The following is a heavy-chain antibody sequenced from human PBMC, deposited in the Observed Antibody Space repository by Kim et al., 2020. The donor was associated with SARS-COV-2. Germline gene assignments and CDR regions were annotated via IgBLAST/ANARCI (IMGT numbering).Heavy chain of an antibody. V-gene: IGHV3-23*01. CDR3: GKDWPGS. J-gene: IGHJ4*02. Sequence: GGSLRLSCAASGFTFSSSPMSWVRQAPGKGLEWLSGISASGRVTHYGDSVKGRFTISRDNSKDTLYLQINGLRVDDTAVYYCGKDWPGSWGQGTLVIVSS. CDR2: ISASGRVT. CDR1: GFTFSSSP.